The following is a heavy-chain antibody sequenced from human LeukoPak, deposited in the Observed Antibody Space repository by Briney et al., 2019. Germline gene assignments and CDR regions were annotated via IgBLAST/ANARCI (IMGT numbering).Heavy chain of an antibody. J-gene: IGHJ4*02. Sequence: GGSLRLSCAASGFTFSSYSMNWVRQAPGKGLEWVSSISSSSSYIYYADSVKGRFTISRDNAKNSLYLQMNSLRAEDTAVYYCATWPGTWYGEDYWGQGTLVTVSS. CDR2: ISSSSSYI. CDR3: ATWPGTWYGEDY. D-gene: IGHD3-10*01. V-gene: IGHV3-21*06. CDR1: GFTFSSYS.